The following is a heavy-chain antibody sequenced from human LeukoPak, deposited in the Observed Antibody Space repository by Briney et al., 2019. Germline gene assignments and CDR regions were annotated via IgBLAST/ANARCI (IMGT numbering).Heavy chain of an antibody. CDR2: TSGSGGST. CDR3: AKDLSPNAYYYDSSGL. J-gene: IGHJ4*02. V-gene: IGHV3-23*01. Sequence: GGSLRLSCAASGFTFSSYAMSWVRQAPGKGLEWVSATSGSGGSTYYADSVKGRFTISRDNSKNTLYLQMNSLRAEDTAVYYCAKDLSPNAYYYDSSGLWGQGTLVTVSS. CDR1: GFTFSSYA. D-gene: IGHD3-22*01.